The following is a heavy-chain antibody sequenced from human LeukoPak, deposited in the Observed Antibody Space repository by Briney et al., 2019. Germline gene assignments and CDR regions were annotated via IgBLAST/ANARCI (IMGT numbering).Heavy chain of an antibody. D-gene: IGHD6-13*01. J-gene: IGHJ6*02. V-gene: IGHV1-46*01. CDR2: INPSGGST. CDR1: GYTFTSYY. CDR3: ARVKEDIAAAGSAGMDV. Sequence: ASVKVSCKASGYTFTSYYMHWVRQAPGQGLEWMGIINPSGGSTSYAQKFQGRVTMTRDTSTSTVYMELSSLRSEDTAVYYCARVKEDIAAAGSAGMDVWGQGTPVTVSS.